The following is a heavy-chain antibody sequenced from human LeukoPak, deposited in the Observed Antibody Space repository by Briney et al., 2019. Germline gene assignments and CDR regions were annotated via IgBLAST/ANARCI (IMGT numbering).Heavy chain of an antibody. V-gene: IGHV1-69*01. CDR1: GGTLSSYA. CDR2: IIPIFGTA. D-gene: IGHD2-15*01. CDR3: AREGSVCSGGSCYFDY. Sequence: SVKVSCKASGGTLSSYAISWVRQAPGQGLEWMGGIIPIFGTANYAQKFQGRVAITADESTSTAYMELSSLRSEDTAVYYCAREGSVCSGGSCYFDYWGQGTLVTVSS. J-gene: IGHJ4*02.